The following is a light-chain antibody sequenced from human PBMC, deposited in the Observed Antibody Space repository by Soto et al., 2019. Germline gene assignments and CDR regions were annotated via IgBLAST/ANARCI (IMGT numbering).Light chain of an antibody. CDR2: GAS. CDR3: HQYGNSYT. J-gene: IGKJ2*01. Sequence: IVFTHSPGTLSLSPGERATLSCMASQSVSSTYLAWYQQKPGQAPRLLIYGASSRATGIPDRFSGSGSGTDFTLTISRLEPEDLAVYYCHQYGNSYTFGQGTKVDIK. V-gene: IGKV3-20*01. CDR1: QSVSSTY.